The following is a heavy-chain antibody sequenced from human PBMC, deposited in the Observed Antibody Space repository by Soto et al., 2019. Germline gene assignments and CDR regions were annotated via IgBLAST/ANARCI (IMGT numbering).Heavy chain of an antibody. Sequence: GSSLKISCKGSGYSFTNYWICWGRQIRGKGLELMGIIDPGDTDTKYSRCFQGQVTISADKSISTAYLQWSSLKASDTAMYYCARMGLSIGSLDYWGQGTLVTVSS. V-gene: IGHV5-51*01. J-gene: IGHJ4*02. CDR2: IDPGDTDT. CDR1: GYSFTNYW. CDR3: ARMGLSIGSLDY. D-gene: IGHD1-26*01.